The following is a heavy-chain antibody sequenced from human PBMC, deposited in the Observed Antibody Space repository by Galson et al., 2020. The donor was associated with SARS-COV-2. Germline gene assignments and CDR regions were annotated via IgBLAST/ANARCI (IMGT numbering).Heavy chain of an antibody. Sequence: SETLSLTCTDSGGSISSGSYYWSWIRQPAGKGLEWIGRIYTSGSTNYNPSLQSRVTISIDTSKNQFSLELTSVTAADTAVYFCAYGVVAGTGYWGQGILVTVSS. CDR3: AYGVVAGTGY. D-gene: IGHD6-19*01. J-gene: IGHJ4*02. V-gene: IGHV4-61*02. CDR1: GGSISSGSYY. CDR2: IYTSGST.